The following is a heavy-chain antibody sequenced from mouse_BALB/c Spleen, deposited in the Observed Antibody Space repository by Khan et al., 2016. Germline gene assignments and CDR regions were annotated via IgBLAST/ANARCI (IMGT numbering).Heavy chain of an antibody. V-gene: IGHV14-4*02. Sequence: VQLKQSGAELVRSGASVRLSCTASGFNIKDYYIHWVKQRPEQGLEWIGWIDPENGATEYAPKFQGKATMTADTSSNTAYLQLSRLTSEDTAGYYCNAIYYGNDIYFDYWGQGTTLTVSS. CDR3: NAIYYGNDIYFDY. J-gene: IGHJ2*01. CDR2: IDPENGAT. CDR1: GFNIKDYY. D-gene: IGHD2-2*01.